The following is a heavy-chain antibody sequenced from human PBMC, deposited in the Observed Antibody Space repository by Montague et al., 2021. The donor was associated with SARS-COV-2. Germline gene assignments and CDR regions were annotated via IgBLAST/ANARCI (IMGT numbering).Heavy chain of an antibody. V-gene: IGHV4-59*11. D-gene: IGHD3-10*01. CDR2: IYYSGGI. J-gene: IGHJ5*02. CDR3: ARAVSVRRAGNWFDP. Sequence: SETLSLTCTVSGGSMSNHYWTWIRQPPGKGLEWLAYIYYSGGINSNASPKSRVTMSVDTSKNQFSLKLTSVTAADTAVYYCARAVSVRRAGNWFDPWGQGTLVTVSS. CDR1: GGSMSNHY.